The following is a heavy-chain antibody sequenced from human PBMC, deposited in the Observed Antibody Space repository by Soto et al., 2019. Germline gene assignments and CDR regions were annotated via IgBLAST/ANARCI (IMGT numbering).Heavy chain of an antibody. CDR3: ARTSSTANFEG. Sequence: QVQLVRSGAEVKKPGASVKVSCKTSGFNFFNYGYTWVRQAPGQGLEWVGCIRAFSGRKDYAPKFQGRVTLTADTSTSTAYMELGSLTSDDTAVYYCARTSSTANFEGWGQGTLVTVSS. V-gene: IGHV1-18*01. CDR2: IRAFSGRK. CDR1: GFNFFNYG. J-gene: IGHJ4*02. D-gene: IGHD1-26*01.